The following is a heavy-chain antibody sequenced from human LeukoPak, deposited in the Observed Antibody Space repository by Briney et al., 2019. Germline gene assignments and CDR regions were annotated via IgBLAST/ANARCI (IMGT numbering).Heavy chain of an antibody. Sequence: GGSLRLSCAASGFTFDEFAMHWVRQAPGKGLEWVSGISYNSGSVAYADSVKGRFTISRDNAKNSLYLQMNSLRPADTALYYCAKDTRDYYYYYMDVWGTGTTVTVSS. V-gene: IGHV3-9*01. CDR1: GFTFDEFA. CDR2: ISYNSGSV. J-gene: IGHJ6*03. CDR3: AKDTRDYYYYYMDV.